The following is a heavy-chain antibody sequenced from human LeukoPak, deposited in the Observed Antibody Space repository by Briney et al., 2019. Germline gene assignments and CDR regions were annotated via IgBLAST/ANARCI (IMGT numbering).Heavy chain of an antibody. CDR2: IYHSGST. CDR1: GYSISSGYY. V-gene: IGHV4-38-2*01. CDR3: ARQGSSSSWLNRDKYNWFDP. Sequence: SETLSLTCAVSGYSISSGYYWGWIRQPPVKGLEWIGSIYHSGSTYYNPSLKSRVTISVDTSKNQFSLKLSSVTAADTAVYYCARQGSSSSWLNRDKYNWFDPWGQGTLVTVSS. J-gene: IGHJ5*02. D-gene: IGHD6-13*01.